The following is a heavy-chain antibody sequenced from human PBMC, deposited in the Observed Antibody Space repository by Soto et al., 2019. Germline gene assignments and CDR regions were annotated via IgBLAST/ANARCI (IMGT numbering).Heavy chain of an antibody. CDR3: ARADVRAAEVYYYYGMDV. CDR1: GYTFTNYA. J-gene: IGHJ6*02. Sequence: GASVKVSCKASGYTFTNYAMHWVRQAPGQRLEWMGWINAGNGNTKYSQKFQGRVTITRDKSTSTAYMELSSLRSEDTAVYYCARADVRAAEVYYYYGMDVWGQGTTVTVSS. CDR2: INAGNGNT. V-gene: IGHV1-3*01. D-gene: IGHD6-13*01.